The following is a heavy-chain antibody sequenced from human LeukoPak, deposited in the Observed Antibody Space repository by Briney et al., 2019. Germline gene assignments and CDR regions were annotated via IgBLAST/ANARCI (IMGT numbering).Heavy chain of an antibody. D-gene: IGHD3-22*01. J-gene: IGHJ4*02. CDR2: INPNSGGT. Sequence: ASVKVSCKASGYTFNDYYIHWVRQAPGQGLEWMGWINPNSGGTNYAQKFQGRVTVTRDTSISTAYMELSSLRSDDTAVYYCTRGETGRDSSGYFGYWGQGTLSPSPQ. CDR3: TRGETGRDSSGYFGY. CDR1: GYTFNDYY. V-gene: IGHV1-2*02.